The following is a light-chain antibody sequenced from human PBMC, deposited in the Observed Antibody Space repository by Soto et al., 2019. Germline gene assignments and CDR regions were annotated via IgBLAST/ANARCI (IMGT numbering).Light chain of an antibody. CDR3: QQYAGSPRT. Sequence: ETGLTQSPGTLSLSPGEGGPLSCRASQNLGTLYLAWFQQKSGQAPRLLIYSASRRATGIPDRFTGSGSGTDFTLTINRVEPEDFAVYFCQQYAGSPRTFGQGTKVDIK. J-gene: IGKJ1*01. CDR1: QNLGTLY. V-gene: IGKV3-20*01. CDR2: SAS.